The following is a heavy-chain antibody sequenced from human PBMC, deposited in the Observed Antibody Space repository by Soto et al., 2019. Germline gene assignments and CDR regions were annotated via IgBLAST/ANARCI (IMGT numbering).Heavy chain of an antibody. CDR2: ISYDGSNK. D-gene: IGHD3-3*01. V-gene: IGHV3-30-3*01. J-gene: IGHJ6*02. CDR1: GFTFRSYA. Sequence: GGSMRLSCAASGFTFRSYAMHWVRQAPGKGLEWVAVISYDGSNKYYADSVKGRFTISRDNSKNSLYLQMNSLRAEDTAVYYCARDIISVFGVVIRSPYYYYYGMDVWGQGTTVTVSS. CDR3: ARDIISVFGVVIRSPYYYYYGMDV.